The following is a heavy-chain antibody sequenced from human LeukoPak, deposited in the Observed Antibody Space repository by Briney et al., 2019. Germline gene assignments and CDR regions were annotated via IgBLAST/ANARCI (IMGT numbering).Heavy chain of an antibody. V-gene: IGHV1-18*01. CDR3: AREGSRSSTSCYFDY. J-gene: IGHJ4*02. CDR2: ISAYNGNT. Sequence: GASVKVSCKASGYTFTSYGISWVRQAPGQGLEWMGWISAYNGNTNYAQKLQGRVTMTTDTSTSTAYMELRSLRSDDTAVYYCAREGSRSSTSCYFDYWGQGTLVTVSS. CDR1: GYTFTSYG. D-gene: IGHD2-2*01.